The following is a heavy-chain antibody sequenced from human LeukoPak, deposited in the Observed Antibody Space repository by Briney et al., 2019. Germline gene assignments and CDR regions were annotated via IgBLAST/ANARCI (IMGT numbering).Heavy chain of an antibody. D-gene: IGHD6-13*01. J-gene: IGHJ4*02. Sequence: GGSLRLSCAASGFTFSSYWMTWVRQAPGKGLEWVANIKQDGSEKYYVDAVKGRFTISRDNAKNSLDLQMNSLRDEDTAVYYCARVQTAAGDYWGQGTLVTVSS. CDR3: ARVQTAAGDY. CDR1: GFTFSSYW. V-gene: IGHV3-7*01. CDR2: IKQDGSEK.